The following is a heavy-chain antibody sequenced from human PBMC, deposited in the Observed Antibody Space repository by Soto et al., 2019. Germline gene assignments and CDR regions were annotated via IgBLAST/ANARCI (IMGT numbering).Heavy chain of an antibody. CDR3: TVDSYYYYGMDV. Sequence: EVQLVESGGGLVQPGGSLRLSCAASGFTFSDHYLDWVRQAPGKGLEWVGRIGNKAKRFPTEYAASVKGRFTMSRDVSNNLLDLQMNSLKTEDTAVYYCTVDSYYYYGMDVWGQGTTVTVSS. J-gene: IGHJ6*02. CDR2: IGNKAKRFPT. D-gene: IGHD4-17*01. CDR1: GFTFSDHY. V-gene: IGHV3-72*01.